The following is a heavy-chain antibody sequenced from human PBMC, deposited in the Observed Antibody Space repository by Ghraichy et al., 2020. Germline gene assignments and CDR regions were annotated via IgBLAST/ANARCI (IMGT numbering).Heavy chain of an antibody. V-gene: IGHV1-2*02. CDR3: ARDLRYSSSWSYYYYGMDV. CDR1: GYTFTGYY. D-gene: IGHD6-13*01. J-gene: IGHJ6*02. Sequence: ASVKVSCKASGYTFTGYYMHWVRQAPGQGLEWMGWINPNSGGTNYAQKFQGRVTMTRDTSISTAYMELSRLRSDDTAVYYCARDLRYSSSWSYYYYGMDVWGQGTTVTVSS. CDR2: INPNSGGT.